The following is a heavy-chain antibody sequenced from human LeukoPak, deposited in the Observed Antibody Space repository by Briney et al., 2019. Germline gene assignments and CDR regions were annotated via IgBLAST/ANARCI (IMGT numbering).Heavy chain of an antibody. V-gene: IGHV3-30-3*01. D-gene: IGHD3-22*01. Sequence: GGSLRLSCAASGFTFSYYTMNWVRQAPGKGLEWVAVISYDGSNKYYADSVKGRFTISRDNSKNTLYLQMNSLRAEDTAVYYCARVLNYYDSSGYYFSYWGQGTLVTVSS. J-gene: IGHJ4*02. CDR2: ISYDGSNK. CDR3: ARVLNYYDSSGYYFSY. CDR1: GFTFSYYT.